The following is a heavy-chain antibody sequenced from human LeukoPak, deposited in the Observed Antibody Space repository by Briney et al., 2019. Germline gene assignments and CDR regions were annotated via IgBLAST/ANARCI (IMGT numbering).Heavy chain of an antibody. Sequence: GGSLRLSCAASGFTFSSYEMSWGRQAPGKGLEWVSYISSSGSTIYYADSVKGRFTISRDNAKNSLYLQMNSLGAEDTAVYYCARVGGYSYPTGGAFDIWGQGTMVTVSS. D-gene: IGHD5-18*01. J-gene: IGHJ3*02. CDR1: GFTFSSYE. CDR3: ARVGGYSYPTGGAFDI. V-gene: IGHV3-48*03. CDR2: ISSSGSTI.